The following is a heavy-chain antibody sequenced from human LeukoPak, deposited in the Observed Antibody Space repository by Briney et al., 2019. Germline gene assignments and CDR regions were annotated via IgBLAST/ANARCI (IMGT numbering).Heavy chain of an antibody. CDR2: ISTTSGTI. Sequence: PGGSLRLSCAASGFAFSSYNMNWVRQAPGEGLEWVSYISTTSGTIYYADSVKGRFTISRDNAKNSLYLQMNSLRAEDTAVYYCARDLVVVPAAIGYYYYGMDVWGQGTTVTVSS. CDR3: ARDLVVVPAAIGYYYYGMDV. CDR1: GFAFSSYN. J-gene: IGHJ6*02. D-gene: IGHD2-2*02. V-gene: IGHV3-48*04.